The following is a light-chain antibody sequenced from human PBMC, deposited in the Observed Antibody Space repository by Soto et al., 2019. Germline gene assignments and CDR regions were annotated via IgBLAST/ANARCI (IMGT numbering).Light chain of an antibody. V-gene: IGLV1-47*02. CDR3: AAWDDSLSGSYV. J-gene: IGLJ1*01. Sequence: QSVLTQPPSASGTPGQRVTISCSGSTSNIGSNYVYWYQQLPGTAPKLLIYSNNQRPSGVPDRFSGSKSGTSASLAISGLRSEDEGDYYCAAWDDSLSGSYVFGTGTKLTV. CDR1: TSNIGSNY. CDR2: SNN.